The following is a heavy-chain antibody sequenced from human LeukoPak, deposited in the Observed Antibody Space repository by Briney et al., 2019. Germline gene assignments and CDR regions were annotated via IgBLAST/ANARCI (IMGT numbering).Heavy chain of an antibody. CDR2: ISYDGSNE. V-gene: IGHV3-30*18. D-gene: IGHD3-22*01. CDR1: GFTFSNYG. J-gene: IGHJ4*02. Sequence: GGSLRLSCTASGFTFSNYGIHWVRQAPGKGLEWVAVISYDGSNEYYADSVKGRFTISRDNPKNTLFLQMNSLRPEDTAVYHCAKVALFSGYYPPFDYWGQGTLVTVSS. CDR3: AKVALFSGYYPPFDY.